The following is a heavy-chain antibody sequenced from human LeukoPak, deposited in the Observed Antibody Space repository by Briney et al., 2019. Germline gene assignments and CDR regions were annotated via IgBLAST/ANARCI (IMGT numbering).Heavy chain of an antibody. V-gene: IGHV4-61*01. CDR1: GGSVSSGSYY. D-gene: IGHD3-9*01. J-gene: IGHJ5*02. CDR3: ASLLTGGLGNWFDP. Sequence: SETPSLTCTVSGGSVSSGSYYWSWIRQPPGKGLEWIGYTYYSGSTNYNPSLKSRVTISVDTSKNQFSLKLSSVTAADTAVYYCASLLTGGLGNWFDPWGQGTLVTVSS. CDR2: TYYSGST.